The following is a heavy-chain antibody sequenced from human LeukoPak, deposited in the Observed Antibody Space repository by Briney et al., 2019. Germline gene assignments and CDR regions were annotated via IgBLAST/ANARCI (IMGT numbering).Heavy chain of an antibody. CDR3: AKDFGGSHPYYFDY. CDR2: ISGSGGST. V-gene: IGHV3-23*01. Sequence: GASLRLSCAASGFTFSSYSMSWVRQAPGKGLEWVSAISGSGGSTYYADSVKGRFTISRDNSKNTLYLQMNSLRAEDTAVYYCAKDFGGSHPYYFDYWGQGTLVTVSS. D-gene: IGHD1-26*01. CDR1: GFTFSSYS. J-gene: IGHJ4*02.